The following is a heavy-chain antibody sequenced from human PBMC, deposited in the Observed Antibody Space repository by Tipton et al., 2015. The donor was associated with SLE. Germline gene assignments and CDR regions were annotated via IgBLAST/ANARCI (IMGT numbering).Heavy chain of an antibody. CDR1: GDSISRGCYS. CDR2: IYYSGTT. J-gene: IGHJ4*02. CDR3: ARGRFSSAWYRDEHFDS. Sequence: TLSLTYAVSGDSISRGCYSWNWVRQFPEKGLEWIGYIYYSGTTFYNPSLSSRLTISVDTSKNQFSLRLSSATAADTAFYFCARGRFSSAWYRDEHFDSWGQGTLVTVSS. V-gene: IGHV4-31*11. D-gene: IGHD6-19*01.